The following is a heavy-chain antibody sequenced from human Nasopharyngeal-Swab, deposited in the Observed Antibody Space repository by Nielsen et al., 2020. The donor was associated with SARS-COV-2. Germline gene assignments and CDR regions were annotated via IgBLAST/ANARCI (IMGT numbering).Heavy chain of an antibody. CDR2: IKSKTDGGTT. CDR1: GFTFSNAW. J-gene: IGHJ6*03. CDR3: TTLSSYDFWSGYYLGYYYYMDV. V-gene: IGHV3-15*01. D-gene: IGHD3-3*01. Sequence: SCAASGFTFSNAWMSWVRQAPGKGLEWVGRIKSKTDGGTTDYAAPVKGRFTISRDDSKNTLYLQMNSLKTEDTAVYYCTTLSSYDFWSGYYLGYYYYMDVWGKGTTVTVSS.